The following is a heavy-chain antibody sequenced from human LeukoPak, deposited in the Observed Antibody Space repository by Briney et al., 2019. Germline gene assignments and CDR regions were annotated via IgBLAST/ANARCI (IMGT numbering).Heavy chain of an antibody. D-gene: IGHD3-10*01. V-gene: IGHV3-23*01. Sequence: GGSLRLSCAASVFSLTSTAVSWVRQAPGKGLEWVSAISGSGGSTYYADSVKGRFTISRDNSKNTLYLQMNSLRAEDTAVYYCAKESTSTMVRGVMDYWGQGTLVTVSS. CDR2: ISGSGGST. CDR1: VFSLTSTA. J-gene: IGHJ4*02. CDR3: AKESTSTMVRGVMDY.